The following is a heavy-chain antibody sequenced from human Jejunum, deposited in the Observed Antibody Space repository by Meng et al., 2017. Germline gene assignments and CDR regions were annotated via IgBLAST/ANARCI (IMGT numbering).Heavy chain of an antibody. J-gene: IGHJ4*02. Sequence: GQLRGSGPGLVRPSETLSLTCTESGGSVSSGGYYWNWIRQPPGKGLEYIGHIDSRGNTRYNPSLRSRVTISVDTSKNQFSLILTSVTAADTAVYYCVRGPDKAKSAYWGPGTLVTVSS. CDR2: IDSRGNT. D-gene: IGHD5-18*01. CDR3: VRGPDKAKSAY. V-gene: IGHV4-61*08. CDR1: GGSVSSGGYY.